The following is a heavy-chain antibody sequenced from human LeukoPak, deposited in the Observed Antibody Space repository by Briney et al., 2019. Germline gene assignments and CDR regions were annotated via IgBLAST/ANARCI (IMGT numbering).Heavy chain of an antibody. V-gene: IGHV4-38-2*02. CDR1: GYSISSGYY. CDR3: ARDEPGDYHAFDI. D-gene: IGHD4-17*01. CDR2: IYHSGST. Sequence: PSETLSLTCTVSGYSISSGYYWGWIRQPPGKGLEWIGSIYHSGSTYYNPSLKSRVTISVDTSKNQFSLKLSSVTAADTAVYYCARDEPGDYHAFDIWGQGTMVTVSS. J-gene: IGHJ3*02.